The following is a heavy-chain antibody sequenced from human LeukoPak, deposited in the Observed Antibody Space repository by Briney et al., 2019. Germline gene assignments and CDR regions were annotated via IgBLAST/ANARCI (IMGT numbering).Heavy chain of an antibody. CDR3: ARVTGYSYGYRWDY. D-gene: IGHD5-18*01. J-gene: IGHJ4*02. CDR2: INPSGGYT. V-gene: IGHV1-46*01. CDR1: GDTFTSYY. Sequence: ASVKGSCKASGDTFTSYYMHWVRQAPGQGLEWMGIINPSGGYTNYAQKLEGRVTMTRDTSTSTVYMELSSVRSEDTAVYYCARVTGYSYGYRWDYWGQGTLVTVSS.